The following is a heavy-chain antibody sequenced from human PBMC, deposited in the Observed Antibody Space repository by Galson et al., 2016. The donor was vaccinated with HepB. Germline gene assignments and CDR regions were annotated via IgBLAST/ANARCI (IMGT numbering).Heavy chain of an antibody. CDR1: GGTFSRYA. J-gene: IGHJ3*02. D-gene: IGHD4-17*01. V-gene: IGHV1-69*06. CDR3: ARATGDYGDYGRLDHAFDI. Sequence: SVKVSCKASGGTFSRYAITWVRQAPGQGLEWMGGIIPIFGTENYAQKFQGRVTITADKSTSSAYMELSSLGSEDTAVYYCARATGDYGDYGRLDHAFDIWGQGAMVTVSS. CDR2: IIPIFGTE.